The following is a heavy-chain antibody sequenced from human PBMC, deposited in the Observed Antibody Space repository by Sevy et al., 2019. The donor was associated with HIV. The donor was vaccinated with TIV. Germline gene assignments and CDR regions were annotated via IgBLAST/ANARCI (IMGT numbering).Heavy chain of an antibody. Sequence: ASVKVSCKASGYTFSTYGISWVRQAPGQGLEWMGWIGAYNGNRKYAQKFQDRITMTTDTSTSTAYMELRSLRSDDTAVYSCARLSTARGESNWFDPWGQGTLVTVSS. J-gene: IGHJ5*02. CDR2: IGAYNGNR. CDR1: GYTFSTYG. D-gene: IGHD3-16*01. V-gene: IGHV1-18*01. CDR3: ARLSTARGESNWFDP.